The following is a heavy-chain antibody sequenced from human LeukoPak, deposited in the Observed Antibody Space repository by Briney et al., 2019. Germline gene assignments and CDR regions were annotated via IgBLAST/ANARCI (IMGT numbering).Heavy chain of an antibody. D-gene: IGHD2-15*01. CDR3: ARDAPYCSGGSCPLDY. Sequence: ASVKVSCKASGYTFTSYYMHWVRQAPGQGLEWMGWINPNSGGTNYAQKFQGRVTMTRDTSISTAYMELSRLRSDDTAVYYCARDAPYCSGGSCPLDYWGQGTLVTVSS. J-gene: IGHJ4*02. CDR1: GYTFTSYY. V-gene: IGHV1-2*02. CDR2: INPNSGGT.